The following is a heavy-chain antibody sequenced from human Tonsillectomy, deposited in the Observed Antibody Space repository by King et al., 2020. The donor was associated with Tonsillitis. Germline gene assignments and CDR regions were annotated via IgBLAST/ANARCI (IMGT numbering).Heavy chain of an antibody. CDR1: GFTVSSNY. J-gene: IGHJ4*02. D-gene: IGHD2-2*01. Sequence: VQLVESGGGLVQPGGSLRLSCAASGFTVSSNYMSWVRQAPGQGLEWVSVIYSGGDTYYADSVKGRFTISRDNSKNTLYLQMSSLKASDTAIYYCARSLSSTNWSDYWGQGTLVTVSS. CDR3: ARSLSSTNWSDY. V-gene: IGHV3-66*01. CDR2: IYSGGDT.